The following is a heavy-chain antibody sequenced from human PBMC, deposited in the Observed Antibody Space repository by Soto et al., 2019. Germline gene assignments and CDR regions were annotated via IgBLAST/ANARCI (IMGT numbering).Heavy chain of an antibody. D-gene: IGHD5-12*01. V-gene: IGHV4-59*01. J-gene: IGHJ4*02. CDR2: IYYSGST. CDR3: ARAYGGYADY. CDR1: GGSFSGYY. Sequence: PSETLSLTCAVYGGSFSGYYWTWIRQPPGTGLEWIGYIYYSGSTNYNPSLKSRVTISVDTSKNQFSLKLSSVTAADTAVYYCARAYGGYADYWGQGALVPVSS.